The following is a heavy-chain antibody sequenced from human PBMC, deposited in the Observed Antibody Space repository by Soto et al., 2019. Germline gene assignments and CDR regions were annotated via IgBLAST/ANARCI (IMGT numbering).Heavy chain of an antibody. D-gene: IGHD3-22*01. CDR3: ARDGPTGRQYDSSGYYYPEYFQH. J-gene: IGHJ1*01. CDR2: IYSGGST. Sequence: GGSLRLSCAASGFTVSSNYMSWVRQAPGKGLEWVSVIYSGGSTYYADSVKGRFTISRDNSKNTLYLQMNSLRAEDTAVYYCARDGPTGRQYDSSGYYYPEYFQHWGQGTLVTVSS. V-gene: IGHV3-53*01. CDR1: GFTVSSNY.